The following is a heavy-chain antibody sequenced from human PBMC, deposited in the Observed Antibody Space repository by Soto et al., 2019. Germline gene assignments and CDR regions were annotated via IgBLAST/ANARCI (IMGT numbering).Heavy chain of an antibody. V-gene: IGHV3-73*02. CDR1: GFTFSGSA. CDR3: TTQYYYDSSGYYPDDAFDI. J-gene: IGHJ3*02. CDR2: IRSKANSYAT. Sequence: EVQLVESGGGLVQPGGSLKLSCAASGFTFSGSAMHWVRQASGKGLEWVGRIRSKANSYATAYAASVKGRFTISRDDSKNTVYLQMNSLKTEDTAVYYCTTQYYYDSSGYYPDDAFDIWGQGTMVTVSS. D-gene: IGHD3-22*01.